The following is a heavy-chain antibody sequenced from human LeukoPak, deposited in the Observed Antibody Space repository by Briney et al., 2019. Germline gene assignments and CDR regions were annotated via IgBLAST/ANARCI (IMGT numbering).Heavy chain of an antibody. D-gene: IGHD3-3*01. CDR1: GFTFSSYA. V-gene: IGHV3-23*01. J-gene: IGHJ4*02. CDR3: AKDRAVLRFLEWSRSFGY. CDR2: ISGSGGST. Sequence: GGSLRLSCAASGFTFSSYAMSWVRQAPGKGLGWVSAISGSGGSTYYADSVKGRFTISRDNSKNTLYLQMNSLRAEDTAVYYCAKDRAVLRFLEWSRSFGYWGQGTLVTVSS.